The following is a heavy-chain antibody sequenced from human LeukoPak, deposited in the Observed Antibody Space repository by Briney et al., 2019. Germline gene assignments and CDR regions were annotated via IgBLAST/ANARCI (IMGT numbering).Heavy chain of an antibody. Sequence: SETLSLTCTVSGGSISSSSYYWGWLRQPPGKGLEWIGSIYYSGNTYYNPSLKSRVTISVDTSKNQFSLKLSSVTAADTAVYYCASQGLNVALFHHWGQGTLVTVSS. D-gene: IGHD5-12*01. CDR2: IYYSGNT. CDR3: ASQGLNVALFHH. V-gene: IGHV4-39*01. J-gene: IGHJ4*02. CDR1: GGSISSSSYY.